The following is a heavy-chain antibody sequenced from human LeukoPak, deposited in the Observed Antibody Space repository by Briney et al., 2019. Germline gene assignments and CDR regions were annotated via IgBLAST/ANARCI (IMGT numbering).Heavy chain of an antibody. CDR2: ISYDGSNK. V-gene: IGHV3-30*18. CDR3: AKEDSVGAAAGTEVLDAFDI. D-gene: IGHD6-13*01. J-gene: IGHJ3*02. CDR1: GFTFSSYG. Sequence: GGSLRLSCAASGFTFSSYGMHWVRQAPGKGLEWVAVISYDGSNKYYADSVKGRFTISRDNSKNTLYLQMNSLRAEDTAVYYCAKEDSVGAAAGTEVLDAFDIWGQGTMVTVSS.